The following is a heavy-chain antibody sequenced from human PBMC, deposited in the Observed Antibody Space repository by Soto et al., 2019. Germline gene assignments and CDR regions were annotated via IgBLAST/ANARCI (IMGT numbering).Heavy chain of an antibody. V-gene: IGHV3-30*04. Sequence: GGSLRLSCAASGFTFSSYAMHWVRQAPGKGLEWVAVISYDGSNKYYADSVKGRFTISRDNSKNTLYLQMNSLRAEDTDVDYCARDRAMITFGGVIVDYWGQGTLVTVSS. CDR2: ISYDGSNK. CDR3: ARDRAMITFGGVIVDY. CDR1: GFTFSSYA. J-gene: IGHJ4*02. D-gene: IGHD3-16*02.